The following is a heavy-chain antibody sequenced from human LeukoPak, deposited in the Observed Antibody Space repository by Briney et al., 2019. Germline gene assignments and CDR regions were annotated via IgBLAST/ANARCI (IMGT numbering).Heavy chain of an antibody. Sequence: SETLSLTCTVSGGSISGHHWYWIRQPPGKGLEWIGYIYYSGATNYNPSLESRVTMAIDTSKNQFSLKLGSVTAADTAVYYCARGGDDSSSWFDSWYFDYWGQGALVTVSS. CDR3: ARGGDDSSSWFDSWYFDY. CDR2: IYYSGAT. CDR1: GGSISGHH. J-gene: IGHJ4*02. V-gene: IGHV4-59*11. D-gene: IGHD6-13*01.